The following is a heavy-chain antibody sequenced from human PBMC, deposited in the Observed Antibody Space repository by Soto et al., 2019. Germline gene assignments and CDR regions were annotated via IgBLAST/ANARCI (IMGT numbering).Heavy chain of an antibody. J-gene: IGHJ5*02. CDR2: IYDSGST. Sequence: SETMSVTCTVAGGTISSGCYYSSWIRLHLGKGLEWMGYIYDSGSTYYNPSLKSRVTISVDTPKKQFSLKLSSVTAADTAVYYCARSVFPWGQGTLVTVSS. V-gene: IGHV4-31*03. CDR3: ARSVFP. CDR1: GGTISSGCYY.